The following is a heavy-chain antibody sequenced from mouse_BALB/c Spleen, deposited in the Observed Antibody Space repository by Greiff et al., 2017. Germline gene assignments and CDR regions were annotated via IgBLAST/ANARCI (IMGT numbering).Heavy chain of an antibody. Sequence: QVQLQQSGPGLVQPSQSLSITCTVSGFSFTSYGVHWVRQSPGKGLEWLGVIWSGGSTDYNAAFISRLSISKDNSKSHVFFKMNRLQANDTAIYYCARKEVRGDWFAYWGQGTLVTVSA. D-gene: IGHD2-14*01. CDR1: GFSFTSYG. CDR2: IWSGGST. J-gene: IGHJ3*01. CDR3: ARKEVRGDWFAY. V-gene: IGHV2-2*02.